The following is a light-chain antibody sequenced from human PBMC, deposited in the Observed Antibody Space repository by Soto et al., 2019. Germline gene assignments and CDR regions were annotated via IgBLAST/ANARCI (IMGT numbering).Light chain of an antibody. CDR1: SSDVGGYNY. J-gene: IGLJ1*01. Sequence: QSALTQPASVSGSPGQSITISCTGTSSDVGGYNYVSWYQQHPGKAPKLMIYDVSNRPSGVSNRFSGSKSGNTASLTISGLQPEDEADYYCSSYTSSSPSPYVFGTGPKVTAL. V-gene: IGLV2-14*01. CDR2: DVS. CDR3: SSYTSSSPSPYV.